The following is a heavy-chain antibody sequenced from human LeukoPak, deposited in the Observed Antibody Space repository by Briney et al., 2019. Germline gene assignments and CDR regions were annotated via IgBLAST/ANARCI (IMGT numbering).Heavy chain of an antibody. V-gene: IGHV3-33*08. Sequence: GGSLRLSCAASGFTFGSYGMHWVRQAPGKGLEWVAVIWYDGSNKYYADSVKGRFTISRDNSKNTLYLQMNSLRAEDTAVYYCARNARILYYFDYWGQGTLVTVSS. CDR3: ARNARILYYFDY. J-gene: IGHJ4*02. D-gene: IGHD2-15*01. CDR1: GFTFGSYG. CDR2: IWYDGSNK.